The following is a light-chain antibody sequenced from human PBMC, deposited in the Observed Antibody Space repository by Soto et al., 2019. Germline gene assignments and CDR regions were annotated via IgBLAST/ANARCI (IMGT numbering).Light chain of an antibody. CDR3: QQYNSWHPIT. Sequence: EILITQSPDTLYVSPGEGATLSCRASQSVRTKLAWYQQKAGQAPRLLIYGASTRANGIPDRFSGSGSGTEFTLTLRSLQSEDFAFYYCQQYNSWHPITFGQGTKVDIK. V-gene: IGKV3-15*01. CDR1: QSVRTK. J-gene: IGKJ1*01. CDR2: GAS.